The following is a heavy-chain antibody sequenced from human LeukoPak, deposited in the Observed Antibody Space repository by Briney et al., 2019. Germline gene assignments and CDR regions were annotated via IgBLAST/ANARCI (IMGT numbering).Heavy chain of an antibody. CDR3: AGVAQWPNGGFDY. CDR1: GGSVSSGSYY. V-gene: IGHV4-61*01. CDR2: IYYSGST. J-gene: IGHJ4*02. D-gene: IGHD6-19*01. Sequence: SETLSLTCTVSGGSVSSGSYYWSWIRQPPGKGLEWIGYIYYSGSTNYNPSLKSRVTISVDTSKNQFSLKLSSVTAADTAVYYCAGVAQWPNGGFDYWGQGTLVTVSS.